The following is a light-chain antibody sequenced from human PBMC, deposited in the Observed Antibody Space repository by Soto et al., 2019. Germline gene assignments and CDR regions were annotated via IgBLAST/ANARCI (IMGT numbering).Light chain of an antibody. CDR1: QPISDY. V-gene: IGKV1-39*01. J-gene: IGKJ1*01. Sequence: DIQMPQSPSSLSASVGDRVTITCRTSQPISDYLNWYQQKPGKAPTLLIYTASNLQSGVPSRFSGSGSGTHLTLTISSLQPEDFATYYCQQHYNTPRTFGQGTKVDI. CDR2: TAS. CDR3: QQHYNTPRT.